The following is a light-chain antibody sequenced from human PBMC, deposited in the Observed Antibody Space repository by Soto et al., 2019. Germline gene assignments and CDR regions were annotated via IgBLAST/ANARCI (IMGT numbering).Light chain of an antibody. CDR3: QHYGSSWT. CDR2: GAS. Sequence: EIVVTQSPASLSVSPGERATLSCRASQSVSSSYLAWYQQKPGQAPRLLIHGASSRATGIPDRFSGSGSGTDFTLTISRLEPEDFAVYYCQHYGSSWTFGQGTKVDIK. V-gene: IGKV3-20*01. CDR1: QSVSSSY. J-gene: IGKJ1*01.